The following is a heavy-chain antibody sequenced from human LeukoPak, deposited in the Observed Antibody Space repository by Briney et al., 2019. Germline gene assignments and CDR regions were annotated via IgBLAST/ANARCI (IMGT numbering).Heavy chain of an antibody. D-gene: IGHD6-13*01. CDR1: GFTFNNFA. CDR3: AKRPKYGNSWIDF. Sequence: GGSLRLSCAASGFTFNNFAMSWVRQAPGKGLDWVSGLSGSGSSTFYADSVKGRFIVSRDNSNSTLYLQMNSLRAEDTAVYYCAKRPKYGNSWIDFWGQGTLVTVSS. CDR2: LSGSGSST. J-gene: IGHJ4*02. V-gene: IGHV3-23*01.